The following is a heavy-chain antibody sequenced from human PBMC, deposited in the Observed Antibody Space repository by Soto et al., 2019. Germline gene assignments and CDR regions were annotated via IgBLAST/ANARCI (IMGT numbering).Heavy chain of an antibody. V-gene: IGHV4-59*01. D-gene: IGHD2-15*01. CDR1: GGSITSYS. CDR2: IYYSRST. CDR3: ARVPWSSWFDP. J-gene: IGHJ5*02. Sequence: QVQLQESGPGLVKPSETLSLTCTVSGGSITSYSWSWIRQPPGKGLEWIGYIYYSRSTNYTPSLKSRLTMSVDTSKNQVSLNLSSVTAADTAVYYCARVPWSSWFDPWGQGTLVTVSS.